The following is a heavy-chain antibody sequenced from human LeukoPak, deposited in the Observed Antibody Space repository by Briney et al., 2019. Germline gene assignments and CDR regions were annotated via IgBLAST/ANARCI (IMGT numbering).Heavy chain of an antibody. J-gene: IGHJ6*03. V-gene: IGHV4-59*01. CDR3: ARNYGSGSYAGYYYYMDV. Sequence: SETLSLTCTVSGGSISSYYWSWIRQPPGKGLEWIGYIYHSGSTNYNPSLKSRVTISVDTSKNQFSLKLSSVTAAGTAVYYCARNYGSGSYAGYYYYMDVWGKGTTVTVSS. CDR1: GGSISSYY. D-gene: IGHD3-10*01. CDR2: IYHSGST.